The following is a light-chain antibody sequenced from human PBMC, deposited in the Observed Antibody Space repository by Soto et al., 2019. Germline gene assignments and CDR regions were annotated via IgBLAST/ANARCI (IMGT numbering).Light chain of an antibody. CDR2: HTS. Sequence: QTVVTQEPSLTVSPGGTVTLTCGSSTGAVTSGHYPYWFQQKPGQAPRTLIYHTSNKHSWTPARFSGSLLGGKAALTLSGVQPEDEAEYYCLLSYSGARPVVFGGGTKLTVL. J-gene: IGLJ2*01. V-gene: IGLV7-46*01. CDR1: TGAVTSGHY. CDR3: LLSYSGARPVV.